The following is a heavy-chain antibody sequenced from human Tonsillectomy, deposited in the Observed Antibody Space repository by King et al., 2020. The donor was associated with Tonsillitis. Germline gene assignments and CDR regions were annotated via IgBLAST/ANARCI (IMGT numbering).Heavy chain of an antibody. J-gene: IGHJ2*01. CDR3: ARVPYQLLSRYFDL. Sequence: QLQESGPGLVKPSETLSLTCSVSGYSISSGYYWGWIRQPPGKGLEWIGNIYHNGSTYYNPSLKSRVTISVDTSKNQFSLKLSSVTAADTAVYYCARVPYQLLSRYFDLWGRGTLITVSS. V-gene: IGHV4-38-2*02. CDR2: IYHNGST. CDR1: GYSISSGYY. D-gene: IGHD2-2*01.